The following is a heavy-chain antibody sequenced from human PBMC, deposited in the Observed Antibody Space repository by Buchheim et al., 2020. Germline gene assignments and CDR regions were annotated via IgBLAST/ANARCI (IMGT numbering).Heavy chain of an antibody. J-gene: IGHJ4*02. CDR3: ARADRYDIGDFDY. V-gene: IGHV3-23*04. CDR1: GFTFSSYP. Sequence: VQLEASGGGLVQPGGSPRLSCAASGFTFSSYPMSWVRQAPGKGLEWVSAISGSGAGTSYADSVKGRFTMSRDNSKNTLYLQMNSLRAEDTAVYYCARADRYDIGDFDYWGQGTL. CDR2: ISGSGAGT. D-gene: IGHD3-9*01.